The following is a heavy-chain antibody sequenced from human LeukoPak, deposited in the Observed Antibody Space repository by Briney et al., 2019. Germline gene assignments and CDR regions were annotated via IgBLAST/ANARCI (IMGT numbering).Heavy chain of an antibody. J-gene: IGHJ4*02. Sequence: PGGSLRLSCSASGFIFSNYAVSWVREAPGEGLEWVSGITGSGGSTSYADSVKVRFTIYRDNSKNTLYLLMNSLRAEDTAVYYCAKRPADSSGYFDYWGQGTLVTVSS. D-gene: IGHD3-22*01. V-gene: IGHV3-23*01. CDR2: ITGSGGST. CDR3: AKRPADSSGYFDY. CDR1: GFIFSNYA.